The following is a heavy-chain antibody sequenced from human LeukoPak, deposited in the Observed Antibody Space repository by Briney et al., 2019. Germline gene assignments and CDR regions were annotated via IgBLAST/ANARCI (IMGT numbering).Heavy chain of an antibody. CDR1: GGTFSSYA. CDR3: ARDGRNNYYYYMDV. D-gene: IGHD1-14*01. CDR2: IIPIFGTA. J-gene: IGHJ6*03. Sequence: SVKVSCKASGGTFSSYAISWVRQAPGQGLEWMGGIIPIFGTANYAQKFQGRVTITADKSTSTAYMELSSLRSEDTAVYYCARDGRNNYYYYMDVWGKGTTVTVSS. V-gene: IGHV1-69*06.